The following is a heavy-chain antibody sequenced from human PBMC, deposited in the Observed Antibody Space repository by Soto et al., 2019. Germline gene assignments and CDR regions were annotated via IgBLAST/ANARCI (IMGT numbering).Heavy chain of an antibody. CDR3: ARDSVDYSNTNWFDP. V-gene: IGHV1-18*04. D-gene: IGHD4-4*01. Sequence: GASVKVSCKASGYTFTSYGISWVRQAPGQGLEWMGWISAYNGNTNYAQKLQGRVTMTTDTSTSTAYMELRSLRSDDTAVYYCARDSVDYSNTNWFDPWGQGTLVTVFS. CDR1: GYTFTSYG. CDR2: ISAYNGNT. J-gene: IGHJ5*02.